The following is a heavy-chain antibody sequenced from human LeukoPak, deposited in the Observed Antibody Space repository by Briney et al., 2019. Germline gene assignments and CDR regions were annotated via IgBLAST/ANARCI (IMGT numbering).Heavy chain of an antibody. D-gene: IGHD2-2*01. CDR1: GFTFSSYW. Sequence: SGGSLRLSCAASGFTFSSYWMSWVRQAPGKGLEWVANIKQDGSEKYYVDSVKGRFTISRDNAKNSLYLQMNSLRAEDTAVYYCARGRLVVPAATPGYFDYWGQGTLVTVSS. V-gene: IGHV3-7*01. J-gene: IGHJ4*02. CDR3: ARGRLVVPAATPGYFDY. CDR2: IKQDGSEK.